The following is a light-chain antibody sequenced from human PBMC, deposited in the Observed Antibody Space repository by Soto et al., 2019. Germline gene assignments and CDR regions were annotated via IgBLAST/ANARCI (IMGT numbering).Light chain of an antibody. Sequence: DIQMTQSPSMLSASVGDRVTITCRASQSIGTWLAWYQQKPGKAPKLLIYDASILERGVPSSFSGSGSGTEFTLTISSLQPDDFAPFYCQQYSNSSYTFGQGTKLEIK. J-gene: IGKJ2*01. CDR3: QQYSNSSYT. V-gene: IGKV1-5*01. CDR2: DAS. CDR1: QSIGTW.